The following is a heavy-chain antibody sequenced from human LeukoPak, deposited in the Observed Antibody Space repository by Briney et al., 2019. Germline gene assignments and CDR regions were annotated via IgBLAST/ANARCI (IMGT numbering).Heavy chain of an antibody. V-gene: IGHV3-30*18. CDR2: ISYDGSNK. D-gene: IGHD1-26*01. CDR3: AKEVGATHRYFDY. J-gene: IGHJ4*02. CDR1: GFTFSSYG. Sequence: GGSLRLSCAASGFTFSSYGMHWVRQAPGKGLEWVAVISYDGSNKYYADSVKGRFTISRDNSKNTLYLQMNSLRAEDTAVYYCAKEVGATHRYFDYWGQGTLVTVSS.